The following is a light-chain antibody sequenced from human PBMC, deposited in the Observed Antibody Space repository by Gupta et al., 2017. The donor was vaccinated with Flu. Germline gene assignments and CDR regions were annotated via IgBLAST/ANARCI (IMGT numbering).Light chain of an antibody. CDR3: HQYNSFPNS. Sequence: DIQMTQSPSTLSASVGDRVTITCRASQDISKWVAWYQQKPGKAPKLFIYQASNLENGVPSRFSGSGSDTEVTLPITSLQPADFATDHCHQYNSFPNSFGQGTKLEIK. CDR1: QDISKW. V-gene: IGKV1-5*03. CDR2: QAS. J-gene: IGKJ2*03.